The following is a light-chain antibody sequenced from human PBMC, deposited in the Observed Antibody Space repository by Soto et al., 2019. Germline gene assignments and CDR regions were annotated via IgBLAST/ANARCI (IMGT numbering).Light chain of an antibody. CDR3: QQYSMWLWT. CDR2: DTS. Sequence: EIVLTKSPGTLSLSPGETAALSCRASQNVDDSHLAWYQLRPGQAPRLLIFDTSTRATGIPARFSGSGSGTEFTLTISSLQSEDFAVYYCQQYSMWLWTFGQGTKVDIK. J-gene: IGKJ1*01. V-gene: IGKV3-15*01. CDR1: QNVDDSH.